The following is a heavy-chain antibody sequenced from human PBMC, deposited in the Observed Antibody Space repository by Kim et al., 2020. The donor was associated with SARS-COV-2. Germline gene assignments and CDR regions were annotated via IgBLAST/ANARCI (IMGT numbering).Heavy chain of an antibody. CDR3: AHRSAGFWSGSSFDY. CDR2: IYWDDDK. Sequence: GKALEWLALIYWDDDKRYRPSLKNRLTITKDTSKNQVVLTMTNMDPVDTATYYCAHRSAGFWSGSSFDYWGQGTLVTVSS. V-gene: IGHV2-5*02. D-gene: IGHD3-3*01. J-gene: IGHJ4*02.